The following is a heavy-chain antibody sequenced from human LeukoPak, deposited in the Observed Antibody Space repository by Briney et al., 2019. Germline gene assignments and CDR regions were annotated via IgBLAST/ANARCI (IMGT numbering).Heavy chain of an antibody. D-gene: IGHD2-15*01. Sequence: ASVKVSCKASGGTFSSYAISWVRQAPGQGLEWMGWINTNTGNPTYAQGFTGRFVFSLDTSVSTAYLQISSLKAEDTAVYYCARLPYCSGGSCFPPNWGQGTLVTVSS. CDR1: GGTFSSYA. V-gene: IGHV7-4-1*02. CDR3: ARLPYCSGGSCFPPN. CDR2: INTNTGNP. J-gene: IGHJ4*02.